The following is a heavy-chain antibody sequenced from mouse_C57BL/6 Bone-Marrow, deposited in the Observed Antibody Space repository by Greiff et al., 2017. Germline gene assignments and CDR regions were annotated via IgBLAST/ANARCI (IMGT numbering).Heavy chain of an antibody. V-gene: IGHV14-3*01. Sequence: EVKLVESVAELVRPGASVKLSCTASGFNIKNTYMHWVKQRPEQGLEWIGRIDPANGNTKDAPKFQGKATITADTSSNTAYLQLSSLTSEDTAIYYCARRLPLSAMDYWGQGTSVTVSS. CDR2: IDPANGNT. D-gene: IGHD2-2*01. CDR3: ARRLPLSAMDY. J-gene: IGHJ4*01. CDR1: GFNIKNTY.